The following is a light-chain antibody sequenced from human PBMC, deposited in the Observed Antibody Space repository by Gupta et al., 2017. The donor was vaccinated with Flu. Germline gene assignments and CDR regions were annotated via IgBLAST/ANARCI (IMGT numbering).Light chain of an antibody. Sequence: IQMTQSPSPLSASVGDRVTITCRASQGISNYLAWYQQKQGKVPKLLIYAASTLQSGVPSRFSGSGSGTDFTLTISSLQPEDVATYYCQKYNSAPMYTFGQGTQLEIK. CDR3: QKYNSAPMYT. CDR2: AAS. J-gene: IGKJ2*01. CDR1: QGISNY. V-gene: IGKV1-27*01.